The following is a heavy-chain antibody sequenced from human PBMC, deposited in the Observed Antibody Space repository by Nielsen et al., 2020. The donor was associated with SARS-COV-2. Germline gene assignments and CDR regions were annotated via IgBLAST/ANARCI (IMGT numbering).Heavy chain of an antibody. J-gene: IGHJ2*01. D-gene: IGHD1-20*01. CDR2: IWYDGSNK. Sequence: GGSLRLSCAASGFTFSSYGMHWVRQAPGKGLEWVAVIWYDGSNKYYADSVKGRFTISRDNSKNTLYLQMSSLRAEDTAVYYCARDRITGTSYFDLWGRGTLVTVSS. CDR3: ARDRITGTSYFDL. V-gene: IGHV3-33*01. CDR1: GFTFSSYG.